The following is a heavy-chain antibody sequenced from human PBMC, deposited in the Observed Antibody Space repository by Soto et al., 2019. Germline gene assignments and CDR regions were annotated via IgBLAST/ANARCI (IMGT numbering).Heavy chain of an antibody. CDR2: INAGNGNT. V-gene: IGHV1-3*01. CDR3: ASLRLGELSAYDAFDI. D-gene: IGHD3-16*02. J-gene: IGHJ3*02. CDR1: GYTFTSYA. Sequence: GASVKVSCKASGYTFTSYAMHWVRQAPGQRLEWMGWINAGNGNTKYSQKFQGRVTITRDTSASTAYMELSSLRSEDTAVYYCASLRLGELSAYDAFDIWGQGTMVTVSS.